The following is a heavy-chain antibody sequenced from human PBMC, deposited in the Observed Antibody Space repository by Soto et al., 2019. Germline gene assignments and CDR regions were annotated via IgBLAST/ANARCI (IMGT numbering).Heavy chain of an antibody. CDR3: ARAPGPEVYYDSSGYLGFDY. CDR1: GGSVSSGSYY. Sequence: SETLSLTCTVSGGSVSSGSYYWSWIRQPPGKGLEWIGYIYYSGSTNYNPSLKSRVTISVDTSKNQFSLKLSSVTAADTAVYYCARAPGPEVYYDSSGYLGFDYWGQGTLVTVSS. CDR2: IYYSGST. D-gene: IGHD3-22*01. J-gene: IGHJ4*02. V-gene: IGHV4-61*01.